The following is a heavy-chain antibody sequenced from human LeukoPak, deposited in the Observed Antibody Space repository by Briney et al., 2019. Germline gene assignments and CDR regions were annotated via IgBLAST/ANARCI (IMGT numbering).Heavy chain of an antibody. Sequence: PGGSLRLSCAASGFSFSNYGMHCVRQAPGKGLEWVAVIWYDGSNKYHVDSVKGRFTISRDNAKNTLYLQMTSLRAEDTAVYYCARGGSGNFYYWGQGTLVTVSS. J-gene: IGHJ4*02. D-gene: IGHD1-26*01. V-gene: IGHV3-33*01. CDR3: ARGGSGNFYY. CDR1: GFSFSNYG. CDR2: IWYDGSNK.